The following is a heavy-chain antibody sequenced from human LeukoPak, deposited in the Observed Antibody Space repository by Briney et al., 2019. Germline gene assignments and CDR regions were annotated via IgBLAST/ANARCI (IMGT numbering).Heavy chain of an antibody. D-gene: IGHD3-22*01. Sequence: GGSLRLSCAASEFSVGSNYMTWVRQAPGKGLEWVSLIYSGGSTYYADSVKGRFTISRDNSKNTLYLQMNSLRAEDTAVYYCAKLIVSPYYDSSGYPRAEYFHHWGQGTLVTVSS. J-gene: IGHJ1*01. CDR1: EFSVGSNY. V-gene: IGHV3-66*01. CDR3: AKLIVSPYYDSSGYPRAEYFHH. CDR2: IYSGGST.